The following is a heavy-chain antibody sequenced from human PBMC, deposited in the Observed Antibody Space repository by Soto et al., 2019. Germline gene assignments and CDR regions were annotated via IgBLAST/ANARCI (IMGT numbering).Heavy chain of an antibody. V-gene: IGHV4-59*01. CDR2: IYYSGST. D-gene: IGHD2-2*03. CDR3: ARDKLDIVVANQRQGGYYYYYYMDV. J-gene: IGHJ6*03. CDR1: GCSISSYY. Sequence: SETLSLTCTVSGCSISSYYWSWIRQPPGKGLEWIGYIYYSGSTNYNPSLKSRVTISVDTSKNQFSLKLSSVTAADTAVYYCARDKLDIVVANQRQGGYYYYYYMDVWGKGTTVTVSS.